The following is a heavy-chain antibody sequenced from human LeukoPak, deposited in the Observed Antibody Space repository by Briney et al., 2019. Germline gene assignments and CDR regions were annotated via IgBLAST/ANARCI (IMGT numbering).Heavy chain of an antibody. CDR1: GFSFSDYY. Sequence: GGSLRLTCAASGFSFSDYYMSWIRQAPGKGLEWLSYISGSGSTIYYADSVKGRFTISRDNAKNSLYLHLSSLRAEDTAVYYCAGDRWFGRYLGNWFDPWGQGTLVTVPS. CDR3: AGDRWFGRYLGNWFDP. D-gene: IGHD3-10*01. J-gene: IGHJ5*02. V-gene: IGHV3-11*01. CDR2: ISGSGSTI.